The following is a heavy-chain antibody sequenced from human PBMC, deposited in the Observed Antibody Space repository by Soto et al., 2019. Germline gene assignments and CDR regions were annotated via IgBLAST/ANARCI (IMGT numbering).Heavy chain of an antibody. CDR1: GFTFSSYA. CDR2: ISGSGGST. J-gene: IGHJ4*02. D-gene: IGHD2-15*01. CDR3: AKDLAIVVVVAATPFEY. V-gene: IGHV3-23*01. Sequence: GGSLRLSCAASGFTFSSYAMSWVRQAPGKGLEWVSAISGSGGSTYYADSVKGRFTISRDNSKNTLYLQMNSLRAEDTAVYYCAKDLAIVVVVAATPFEYWGQGTLVTVSS.